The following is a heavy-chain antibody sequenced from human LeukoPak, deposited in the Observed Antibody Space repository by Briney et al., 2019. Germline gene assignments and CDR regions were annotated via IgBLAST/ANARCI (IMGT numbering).Heavy chain of an antibody. CDR1: GFTVSSNY. CDR2: ISSSGSTI. D-gene: IGHD3-22*01. CDR3: ARDAELMIVVAGDAFDI. Sequence: GGSLRLSCAASGFTVSSNYMSWIRQAPGKGLEWVSYISSSGSTIYYADSVKGRFTISRDNAKNSLYLQMNSLRAEDTAVYYCARDAELMIVVAGDAFDIWGQGTMVTVSS. J-gene: IGHJ3*02. V-gene: IGHV3-11*04.